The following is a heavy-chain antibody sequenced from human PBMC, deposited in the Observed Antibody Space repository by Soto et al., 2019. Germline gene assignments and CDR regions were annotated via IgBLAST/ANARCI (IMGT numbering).Heavy chain of an antibody. CDR2: IYYSGST. D-gene: IGHD3-3*01. Sequence: SETLSLTCTVSGGSISSSSYYWGWIRQPPGKGLEWIGSIYYSGSTYHNPSLKSRVTISVDTSKNQFSLKLSSVTAADTAVYYCARHYRSHITIFGVVILNWFDPWGQGTLVTVSS. J-gene: IGHJ5*02. CDR1: GGSISSSSYY. V-gene: IGHV4-39*01. CDR3: ARHYRSHITIFGVVILNWFDP.